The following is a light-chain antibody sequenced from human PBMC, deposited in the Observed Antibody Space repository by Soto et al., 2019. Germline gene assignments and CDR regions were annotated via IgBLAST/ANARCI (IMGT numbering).Light chain of an antibody. Sequence: QSVLTQPASVSGSPGQSITISCTGSSSDVGGYNYVSWYQQHPGKAPKFMIYDVSNRPSGVSNRFSGSKSGNTASLTISGLQAEDEADYYCSSYTSRSTYVFGTGTKVTVL. CDR2: DVS. V-gene: IGLV2-14*01. CDR3: SSYTSRSTYV. J-gene: IGLJ1*01. CDR1: SSDVGGYNY.